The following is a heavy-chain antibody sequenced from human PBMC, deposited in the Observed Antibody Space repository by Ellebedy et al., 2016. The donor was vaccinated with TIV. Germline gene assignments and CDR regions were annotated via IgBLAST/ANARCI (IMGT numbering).Heavy chain of an antibody. D-gene: IGHD4-17*01. CDR1: GFTFSNAW. Sequence: GESLKISXAASGFTFSNAWMSWVRQAPGKGLEWVGRIKSKTDGGTTDYAAPVKGRFTISRDDSKNTLYLLMNSLKTEDTAVYYCTTDGDYGDPHYDYWGQGTLVTVSS. CDR3: TTDGDYGDPHYDY. V-gene: IGHV3-15*01. CDR2: IKSKTDGGTT. J-gene: IGHJ4*02.